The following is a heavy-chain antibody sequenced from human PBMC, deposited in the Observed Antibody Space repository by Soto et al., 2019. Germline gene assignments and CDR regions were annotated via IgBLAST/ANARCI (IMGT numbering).Heavy chain of an antibody. V-gene: IGHV3-21*01. CDR1: GFTFMSYT. Sequence: GGSLRLSCAASGFTFMSYTINCLRQAPVKGLEWVASITSSTTYIDYADSVKGRFTISRDNADNSLSLQMNSLRAEDTAVYYCARESRALFDAWGQGTLVTVSS. J-gene: IGHJ4*02. CDR2: ITSSTTYI. CDR3: ARESRALFDA.